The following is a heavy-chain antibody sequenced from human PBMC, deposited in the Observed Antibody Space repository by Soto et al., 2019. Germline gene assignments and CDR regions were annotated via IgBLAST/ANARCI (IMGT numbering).Heavy chain of an antibody. D-gene: IGHD4-17*01. Sequence: QVQLVQSGAEVKKPGASVKVSCKASGYTLTSYGITWVRQAPGQGLEWMGWITGDNGNTNHAQRLQGRVTMTTDTSTNTAYMALRSLRSEDTAVYYCARDRGDYDYWGQGTLVTVSS. J-gene: IGHJ4*02. CDR3: ARDRGDYDY. CDR2: ITGDNGNT. CDR1: GYTLTSYG. V-gene: IGHV1-18*01.